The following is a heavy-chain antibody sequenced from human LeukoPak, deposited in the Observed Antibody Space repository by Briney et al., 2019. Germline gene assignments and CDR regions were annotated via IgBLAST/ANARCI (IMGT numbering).Heavy chain of an antibody. J-gene: IGHJ4*02. CDR1: GFTFSAYN. D-gene: IGHD6-19*01. Sequence: PGGSLRLSCATSGFTFSAYNMNWFRQAPGKGLEWISYISTSGSAFYYADSVKGRFTISRDSAKNSLYMQMNTLRDEDMAVYYCARVLVGWTENTCDYWGQGTLVTVSS. V-gene: IGHV3-48*02. CDR2: ISTSGSAF. CDR3: ARVLVGWTENTCDY.